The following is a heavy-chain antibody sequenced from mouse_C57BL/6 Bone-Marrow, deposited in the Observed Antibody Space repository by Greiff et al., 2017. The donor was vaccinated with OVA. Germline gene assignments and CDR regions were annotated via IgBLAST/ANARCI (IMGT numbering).Heavy chain of an antibody. V-gene: IGHV5-4*01. D-gene: IGHD1-1*01. CDR3: ARGVYCGSSYDY. J-gene: IGHJ2*01. CDR2: ISDGGSYT. Sequence: EVQLVESGGGLVKPGGSLKLSCAASGFTFSSYAMSWVRQTPEKRLEWVATISDGGSYTYYPDNVKGRFTISRDNAKNNLYLQMSHLKSEDTAMYYCARGVYCGSSYDYWGQGTTLTVSS. CDR1: GFTFSSYA.